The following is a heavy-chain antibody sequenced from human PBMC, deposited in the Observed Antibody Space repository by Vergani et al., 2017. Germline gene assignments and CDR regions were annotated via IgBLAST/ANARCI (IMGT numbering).Heavy chain of an antibody. V-gene: IGHV1-69*02. J-gene: IGHJ6*02. D-gene: IGHD3-3*01. CDR3: ARVPTQFWSSYYAGIDYYYDMDG. Sequence: QVQLVQSGAEVKKPGSSVQVSCKASGGTFSSYTISWVRQAPAQGLQWMGRIIPILGIANYAQKFQGRVTITADKSTSTAYMELSSRRSEDTAVYYCARVPTQFWSSYYAGIDYYYDMDGWGQGTTVTVSS. CDR1: GGTFSSYT. CDR2: IIPILGIA.